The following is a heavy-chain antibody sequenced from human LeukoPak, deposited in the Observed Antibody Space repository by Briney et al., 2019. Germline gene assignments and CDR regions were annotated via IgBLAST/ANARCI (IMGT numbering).Heavy chain of an antibody. Sequence: ASVKVSCKASGYTFTSYYMHWVRQAPGQGLEWMGIINTSGGSTSYEQKFQGRVTMTRDTSTSTVYMELSSLRSEDTAVYYCARDFYNYDSSGYYALPGGYWGQGTLVTVSS. J-gene: IGHJ4*02. CDR2: INTSGGST. CDR3: ARDFYNYDSSGYYALPGGY. D-gene: IGHD3-22*01. CDR1: GYTFTSYY. V-gene: IGHV1-46*03.